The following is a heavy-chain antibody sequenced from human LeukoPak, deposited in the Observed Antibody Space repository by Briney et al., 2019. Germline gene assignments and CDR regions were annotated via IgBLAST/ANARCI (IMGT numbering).Heavy chain of an antibody. Sequence: GSLRLSCAASGFTFSSYWMTWVRQAPGKGLEWIGSIYYSGSTYYNPSLKSRVTISVDTSKNQFSLKLSSVTAADTAVYYCAREGYYDSSDPRGDAFDIWGQGTMVTVSS. CDR3: AREGYYDSSDPRGDAFDI. CDR1: GFTFSSYW. D-gene: IGHD3-22*01. V-gene: IGHV4-39*07. CDR2: IYYSGST. J-gene: IGHJ3*02.